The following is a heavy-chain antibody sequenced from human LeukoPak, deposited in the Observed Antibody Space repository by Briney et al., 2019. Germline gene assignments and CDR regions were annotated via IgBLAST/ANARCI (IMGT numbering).Heavy chain of an antibody. CDR2: ISKSGNT. CDR1: GDSINNYY. Sequence: PSETLSLTCSVSGDSINNYYWSWMRQPAGKGLEWIGRISKSGNTNYNPSLKSRVTMSVDTSKNQFSLKLSSVTAADTAVYYCASYSSGWYGGGKDYYYYYMDVWGKGTTVTVSS. J-gene: IGHJ6*03. CDR3: ASYSSGWYGGGKDYYYYYMDV. V-gene: IGHV4-4*07. D-gene: IGHD6-19*01.